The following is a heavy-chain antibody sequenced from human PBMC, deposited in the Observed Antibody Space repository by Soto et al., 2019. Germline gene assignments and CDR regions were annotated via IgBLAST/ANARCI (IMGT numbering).Heavy chain of an antibody. CDR1: GYTFISHS. V-gene: IGHV1-18*01. Sequence: GASVKVSCKSSGYTFISHSMTWVRQAPGQGLEWMGRISAYNGNTNYAQKFQGRVTMTTDTSTSTAYMELRSPRSDDTAVYYCARGAFCGGAPGCRDMDVWGQGTTVTVSS. J-gene: IGHJ6*02. CDR3: ARGAFCGGAPGCRDMDV. CDR2: ISAYNGNT. D-gene: IGHD2-21*01.